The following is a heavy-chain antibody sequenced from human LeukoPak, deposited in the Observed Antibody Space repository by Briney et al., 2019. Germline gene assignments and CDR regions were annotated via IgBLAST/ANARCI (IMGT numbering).Heavy chain of an antibody. CDR2: ISAYNGNT. CDR1: SYTFTSSG. V-gene: IGHV1-18*01. Sequence: ASVTVSCKASSYTFTSSGISWVRQAPGQGLEWMGWISAYNGNTNYAQKLQGRVTMTTDTSTSTAYMELRSLRSEDTAVYYCARVVVVRATAIDPWGQGTLVTVSS. D-gene: IGHD1-26*01. CDR3: ARVVVVRATAIDP. J-gene: IGHJ5*02.